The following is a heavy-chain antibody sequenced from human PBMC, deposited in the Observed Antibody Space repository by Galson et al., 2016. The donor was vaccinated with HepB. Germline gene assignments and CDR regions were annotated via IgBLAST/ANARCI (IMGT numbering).Heavy chain of an antibody. D-gene: IGHD3-22*01. CDR3: TKVIPAYYFETNGGAFDI. J-gene: IGHJ3*02. CDR2: TIDDGSKT. Sequence: SLRLSCAAFDFPIRNYGMGWVRQAPGRGLEWIAPTIDDGSKTFYADSAKGRFVMSKDFSTNTLYLQMDSLRGEDTAMYHCTKVIPAYYFETNGGAFDIWGLGTLVTVTS. CDR1: DFPIRNYG. V-gene: IGHV3-23*01.